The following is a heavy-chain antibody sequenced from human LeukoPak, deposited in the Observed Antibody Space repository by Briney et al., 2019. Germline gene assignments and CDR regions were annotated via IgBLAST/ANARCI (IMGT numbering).Heavy chain of an antibody. CDR1: GRSISSYY. Sequence: SETLSLTCPVSGRSISSYYWSWIRQPPGKGLEWIGYIYYSGTTNYNPSLKSRVTMSVDTSKNQFSLKLSSVTDADTAVYYCARGGGSGSYYRIGYYFDYWGQGTLVTVSS. J-gene: IGHJ4*02. CDR2: IYYSGTT. D-gene: IGHD3-10*01. CDR3: ARGGGSGSYYRIGYYFDY. V-gene: IGHV4-59*12.